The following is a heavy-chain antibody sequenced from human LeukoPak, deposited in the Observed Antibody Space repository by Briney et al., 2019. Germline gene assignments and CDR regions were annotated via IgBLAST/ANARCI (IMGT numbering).Heavy chain of an antibody. J-gene: IGHJ4*02. Sequence: PGGSLRLSCAASGFTFSGSALHWVRQASGKGLEWVVRIRSTANGYATAYAASVKGRFTISRDDSKNRAYLQMDSLKTEDTAVYYCTGNYYGSGSYADFDYWGQGTLVTVSS. CDR2: IRSTANGYAT. D-gene: IGHD3-10*01. V-gene: IGHV3-73*01. CDR3: TGNYYGSGSYADFDY. CDR1: GFTFSGSA.